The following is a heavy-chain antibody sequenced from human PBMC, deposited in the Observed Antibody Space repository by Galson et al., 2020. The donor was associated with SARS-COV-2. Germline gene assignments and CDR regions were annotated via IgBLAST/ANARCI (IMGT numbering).Heavy chain of an antibody. CDR2: NNPSGGST. Sequence: GESLKISCKASGYTFTSYYMHWVRQAPGQGLEWMGINNPSGGSTSYAQKFQGRVTMTRDTSTSTVYMELSSLRSEDTAVYYCARDRARGSYEPDAFDIWGQGTMVTVSS. D-gene: IGHD3-16*01. CDR1: GYTFTSYY. CDR3: ARDRARGSYEPDAFDI. V-gene: IGHV1-46*01. J-gene: IGHJ3*02.